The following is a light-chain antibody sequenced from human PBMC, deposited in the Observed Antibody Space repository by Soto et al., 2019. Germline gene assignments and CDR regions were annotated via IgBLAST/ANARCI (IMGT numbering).Light chain of an antibody. J-gene: IGKJ1*01. V-gene: IGKV3-15*01. CDR3: QQYNNWPPKT. CDR2: AAS. Sequence: EIAMTQSPATLSVSPGERGTLSCRASQSVSSNLAWYQQKPGQAPRLLIYAASARATGIPARFSGSGSGTDFTLTISSLQSEDFAVYYCQQYNNWPPKTFGQGTKVDI. CDR1: QSVSSN.